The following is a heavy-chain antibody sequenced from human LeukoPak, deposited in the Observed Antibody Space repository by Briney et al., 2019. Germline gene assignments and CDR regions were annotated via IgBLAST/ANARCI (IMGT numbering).Heavy chain of an antibody. D-gene: IGHD6-6*01. J-gene: IGHJ6*02. V-gene: IGHV3-30*18. CDR1: GFTFSSHG. Sequence: AGESLRLSCGASGFTFSSHGMHWVRPAPGKGLQWVTVISYDGRNKYYIDSVKGRFTLSIDSSKSTLYLQMDSLRAEDTAVYYCAKDPVVSSSGYYYYGMDVWGQGTTVTVSS. CDR2: ISYDGRNK. CDR3: AKDPVVSSSGYYYYGMDV.